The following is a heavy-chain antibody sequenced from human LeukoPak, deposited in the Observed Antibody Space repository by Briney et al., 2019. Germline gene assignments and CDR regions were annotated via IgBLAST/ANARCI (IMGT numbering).Heavy chain of an antibody. CDR2: IYYIGST. D-gene: IGHD3-22*01. J-gene: IGHJ3*02. CDR1: GGSFSGYY. CDR3: ARYDTSGRDAFDI. V-gene: IGHV4-59*01. Sequence: SETLSLTCAVYGGSFSGYYWSWIRQPPGKGLEWIGYIYYIGSTNYDPSLKSRVTISVDTSKNQFSLKLSSVTAADTAVYYSARYDTSGRDAFDIWGQGTMVTVSS.